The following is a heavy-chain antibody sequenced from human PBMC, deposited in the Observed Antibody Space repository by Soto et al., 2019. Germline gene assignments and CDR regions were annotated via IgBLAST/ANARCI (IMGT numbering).Heavy chain of an antibody. CDR3: AKDSVWFGELHYYFDY. CDR2: ISGSGGST. V-gene: IGHV3-23*01. Sequence: EVQLLESGGGLVQPGGSLRLSCAASGFTFSSYAMSWVRQAPGKGLEWVSAISGSGGSTYYADSVKGRFTISRDNSKNTLYLQMNSLRAEDTAVYYCAKDSVWFGELHYYFDYWGQGTLVTASS. J-gene: IGHJ4*02. D-gene: IGHD3-10*01. CDR1: GFTFSSYA.